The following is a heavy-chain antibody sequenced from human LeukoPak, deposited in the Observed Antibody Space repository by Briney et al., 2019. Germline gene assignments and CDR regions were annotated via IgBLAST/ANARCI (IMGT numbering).Heavy chain of an antibody. V-gene: IGHV4-39*01. CDR3: ARRRYYDSTGYLD. J-gene: IGHJ1*01. Sequence: SETLSPTCSVSSGSISGNTYYWGWIRQPPGKGLEWIGDIYYRGSTYYNPSLKSRVSISIDTSNNQFSLTLNSVTAADTALYFCARRRYYDSTGYLDWGQGTLVTVSS. D-gene: IGHD3-22*01. CDR1: SGSISGNTYY. CDR2: IYYRGST.